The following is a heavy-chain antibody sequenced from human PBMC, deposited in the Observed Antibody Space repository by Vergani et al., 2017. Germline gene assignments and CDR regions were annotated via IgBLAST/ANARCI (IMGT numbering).Heavy chain of an antibody. V-gene: IGHV3-23*04. CDR2: ISGSGGST. D-gene: IGHD6-6*01. CDR1: GFTFSSYA. CDR3: AAFTRGIAARPLDY. J-gene: IGHJ4*02. Sequence: VQLVESGGGVVQPGRSLRLSCAASGFTFSSYAMSWVRQAPGKGLEWVPAISGSGGSTYYADSVKGRFTFSRDNSKNTLYLQMNSLGAEDAAVYYCAAFTRGIAARPLDYWGQGTLVTVSS.